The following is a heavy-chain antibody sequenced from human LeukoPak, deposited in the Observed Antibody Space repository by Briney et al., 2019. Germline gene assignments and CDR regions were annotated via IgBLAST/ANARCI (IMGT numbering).Heavy chain of an antibody. CDR1: GYTFTSYD. V-gene: IGHV1-8*01. CDR2: MNPNSGNT. CDR3: ARDYCSSTSCLFDY. Sequence: GASVKVSCKASGYTFTSYDINWVRQATGQGLEWMGWMNPNSGNTGYAQNFQGRVTMTRNTSISTAYMELSSLRSDDTAVYYCARDYCSSTSCLFDYWGQRTLVTVSS. D-gene: IGHD2-2*01. J-gene: IGHJ4*02.